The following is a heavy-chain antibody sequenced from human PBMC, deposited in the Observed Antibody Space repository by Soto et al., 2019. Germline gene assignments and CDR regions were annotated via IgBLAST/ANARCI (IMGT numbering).Heavy chain of an antibody. D-gene: IGHD4-17*01. Sequence: QVQLMQSGAEVKKPGASVKVSCKASGYTFTSYNVHWVRQAPGQGLEWMGIIYASGGSTTYAQNFQGRPTVTRDTSTSTVYMELSSLRSDDTAVYYCFMGGFPDYGKEGRYWGQGTLVTVSS. V-gene: IGHV1-46*01. J-gene: IGHJ4*02. CDR2: IYASGGST. CDR1: GYTFTSYN. CDR3: FMGGFPDYGKEGRY.